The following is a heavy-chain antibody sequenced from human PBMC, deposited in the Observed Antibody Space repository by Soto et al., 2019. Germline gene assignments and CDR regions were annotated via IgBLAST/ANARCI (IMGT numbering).Heavy chain of an antibody. D-gene: IGHD1-1*01. CDR1: GFTVGSNY. V-gene: IGHV3-53*02. CDR3: AGDTSVGLNWGLDV. CDR2: IYSGGTT. J-gene: IGHJ6*02. Sequence: EVQLVETGGGLIQPGGSLRLSCAASGFTVGSNYMNWVRQAPGKGLEWVSVIYSGGTTYYADSVKGRFTIARDNSKNMLFLQMNSLRAEDTAVYYCAGDTSVGLNWGLDVWGQGTTVTVSS.